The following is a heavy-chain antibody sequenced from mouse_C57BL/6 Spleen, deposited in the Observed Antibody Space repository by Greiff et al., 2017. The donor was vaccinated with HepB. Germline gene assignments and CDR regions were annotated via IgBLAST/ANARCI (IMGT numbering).Heavy chain of an antibody. V-gene: IGHV5-4*01. CDR1: GFTFSSYA. CDR3: ARDGLITTVVATNAMDY. Sequence: EVKLVESGGGLVKPGGSLKLSCAASGFTFSSYAMSWVRQTPEKRLEWVASISDGGSYTYYPDNVKGRFTISRDNAKNNLYLQMSHLKSEDTAMYYWARDGLITTVVATNAMDYWGQGTSVTVSS. CDR2: ISDGGSYT. D-gene: IGHD1-1*01. J-gene: IGHJ4*01.